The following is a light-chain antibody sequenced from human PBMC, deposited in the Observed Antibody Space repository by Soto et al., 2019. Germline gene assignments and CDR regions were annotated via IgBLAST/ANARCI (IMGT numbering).Light chain of an antibody. V-gene: IGLV2-11*01. CDR2: DVS. Sequence: QSVLTQPRSVSGSPGQSVTISCTGTSSDVGGYNYVSWYQQHPGKAPKLMIYDVSKRPSGVPDRFSGSKSGNTASLTISGLQAEDEADYYCCSYARSLRGVFGGGTKLTVL. J-gene: IGLJ3*02. CDR1: SSDVGGYNY. CDR3: CSYARSLRGV.